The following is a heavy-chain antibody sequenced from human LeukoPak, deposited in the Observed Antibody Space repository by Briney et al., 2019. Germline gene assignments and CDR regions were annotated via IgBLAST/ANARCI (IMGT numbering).Heavy chain of an antibody. Sequence: ASVKVSCKASGYTFTNYYMHWVRQAPGQGLEWMGLINPTGSSTNYAQKFRGRVTMTRDTSTTTVYMELSSLRSEDTAVYYCARDSSPRWLVPTYYFGYWGQGTLVTVSS. CDR1: GYTFTNYY. CDR2: INPTGSST. J-gene: IGHJ4*02. V-gene: IGHV1-46*01. D-gene: IGHD6-19*01. CDR3: ARDSSPRWLVPTYYFGY.